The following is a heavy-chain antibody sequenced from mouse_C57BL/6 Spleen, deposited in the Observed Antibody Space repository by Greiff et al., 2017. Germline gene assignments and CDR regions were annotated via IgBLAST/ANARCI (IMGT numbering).Heavy chain of an antibody. CDR2: IHPNSGST. V-gene: IGHV1-64*01. Sequence: VQLQQPGAELVKPGASVKLSCKASGYTFTSYWMHWVKQRPGQGLEWIGMIHPNSGSTNYNEKFKSKATLTVDKSSSTAYMQLSSLTSEDSAVYYCARTDYGSSQYYYAMDYWGQGTSVTVSS. D-gene: IGHD1-1*01. CDR3: ARTDYGSSQYYYAMDY. J-gene: IGHJ4*01. CDR1: GYTFTSYW.